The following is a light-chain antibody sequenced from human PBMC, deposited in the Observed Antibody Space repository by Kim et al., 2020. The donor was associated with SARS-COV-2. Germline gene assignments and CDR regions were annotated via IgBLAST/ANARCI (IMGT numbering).Light chain of an antibody. CDR2: GAT. V-gene: IGKV3-20*01. J-gene: IGKJ1*01. CDR3: QQYETSPWT. Sequence: EIVLTQSPGTLSLSPGERVTLSCRASQTIDMNFLAWYQQKPGQAPRLLIYGATTRATGIPDRFRGRGSGTEFTLTISRLEPEDFAVYYCQQYETSPWTFGQGTKVDIK. CDR1: QTIDMNF.